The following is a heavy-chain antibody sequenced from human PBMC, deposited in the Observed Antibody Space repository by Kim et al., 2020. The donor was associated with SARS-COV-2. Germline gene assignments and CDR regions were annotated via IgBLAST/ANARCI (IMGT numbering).Heavy chain of an antibody. D-gene: IGHD6-13*01. J-gene: IGHJ6*02. V-gene: IGHV3-48*03. Sequence: GGSLRLSCAASGFTFSSYEMNWVRQAPGKGLEWVSYISSSGSTIYYADSVKGRFTISRDNAKNSLYLQMNSLRAEDTAVYYCARVKSPIGSSWYGAYYYGMDVWGQGTTVTVSS. CDR3: ARVKSPIGSSWYGAYYYGMDV. CDR2: ISSSGSTI. CDR1: GFTFSSYE.